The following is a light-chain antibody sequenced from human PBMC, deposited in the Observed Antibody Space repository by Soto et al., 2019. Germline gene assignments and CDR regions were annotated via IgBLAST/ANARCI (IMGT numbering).Light chain of an antibody. V-gene: IGKV4-1*01. CDR2: WAS. CDR3: QQYYSIPYS. CDR1: QSVFYSSNNKNY. J-gene: IGKJ2*01. Sequence: DIVMTQSPDSLAVSLGERATINCKSSQSVFYSSNNKNYLAWYQQKPGQPPKLLFYWASTRESGVPDRFSGSGSGADFTLTISSLRAEDVAVYYCQQYYSIPYSFGQGTNVEIK.